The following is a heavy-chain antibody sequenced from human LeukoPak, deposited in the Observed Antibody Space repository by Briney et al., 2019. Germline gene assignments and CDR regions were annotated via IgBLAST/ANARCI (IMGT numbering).Heavy chain of an antibody. CDR2: ISYDGSNK. CDR3: ARDRRLGYFDY. J-gene: IGHJ4*02. CDR1: GFTFSSYA. V-gene: IGHV3-30*01. Sequence: PGGSLRLSCAASGFTFSSYAMHWVRQAPGKGLEWVAVISYDGSNKYYADSVKGRFTISRDNSKNTLYLQMNSLRAEDTAVYYCARDRRLGYFDYWGQGTLVTVSS. D-gene: IGHD3-16*01.